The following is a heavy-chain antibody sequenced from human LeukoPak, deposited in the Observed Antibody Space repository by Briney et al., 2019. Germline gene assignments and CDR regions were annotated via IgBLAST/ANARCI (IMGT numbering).Heavy chain of an antibody. CDR2: INHSGST. J-gene: IGHJ6*03. CDR3: ARGRAYYYDSSGYYSYYYYYYMDV. V-gene: IGHV4-34*01. Sequence: SETLSLTCAVYGGSFSGYYWSWIRQPPGKGLEWIGEINHSGSTNYNPSLKSRVTISVDTSKNQFSLKLSSVTAADTAVYYCARGRAYYYDSSGYYSYYYYYYMDVWGKGTTVTVSS. D-gene: IGHD3-22*01. CDR1: GGSFSGYY.